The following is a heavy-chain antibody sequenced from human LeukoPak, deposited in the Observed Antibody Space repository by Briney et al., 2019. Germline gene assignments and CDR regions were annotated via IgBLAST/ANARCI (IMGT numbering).Heavy chain of an antibody. CDR3: AREGQWRSFDI. V-gene: IGHV3-11*04. CDR2: IGTSSNTI. CDR1: GFNFSDYY. J-gene: IGHJ3*02. Sequence: GGSLRLSCEASGFNFSDYYMSWIRQAPGKGLEWLSYIGTSSNTIYYAESVKGRFTISRDNAKNSLYLQMNSLRAEDTAVYYCAREGQWRSFDIWGQGTMVTVSS. D-gene: IGHD6-19*01.